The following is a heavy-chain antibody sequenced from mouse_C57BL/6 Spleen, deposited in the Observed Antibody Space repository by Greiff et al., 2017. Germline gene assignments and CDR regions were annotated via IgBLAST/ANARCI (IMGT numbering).Heavy chain of an antibody. CDR1: GYTFTSYW. CDR2: IDPSDSYT. D-gene: IGHD1-1*01. J-gene: IGHJ4*01. V-gene: IGHV1-69*01. Sequence: QVQLQQPGAELVMPGASVKLSCKASGYTFTSYWMHWVKQRPGQGLEWIGEIDPSDSYTNYNQKFKGKSTLTVDKSSSTAYMQLSSLTSEDSAVYYCARSNYYGSSSDAMDYWGQGTSVTVSS. CDR3: ARSNYYGSSSDAMDY.